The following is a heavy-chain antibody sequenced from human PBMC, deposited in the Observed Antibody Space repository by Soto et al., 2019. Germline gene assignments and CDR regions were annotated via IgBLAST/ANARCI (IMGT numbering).Heavy chain of an antibody. CDR3: ARESEDLTSNFDY. CDR2: ISSTTNYI. V-gene: IGHV3-21*06. CDR1: GFTFTGYS. Sequence: PGESLRLSFSASGFTFTGYSMNWVRQAPGKGLEWVSSISSTTNYIYYGDSMKGRFTISRDNAKNSLYLEMNSLRAEDTAVYYCARESEDLTSNFDYWGQGTLVTVSS. J-gene: IGHJ4*02.